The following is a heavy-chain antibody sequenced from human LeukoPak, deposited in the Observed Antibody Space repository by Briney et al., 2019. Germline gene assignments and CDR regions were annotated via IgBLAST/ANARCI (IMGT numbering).Heavy chain of an antibody. CDR2: IIPIFGTA. V-gene: IGHV1-69*01. CDR1: GGTFSIYA. Sequence: SVNVSFKASGGTFSIYAISWVRQAPGQGLEWMGGIIPIFGTANYAQKFQGRVTITADESTSTAYMELSSLRSEDTAVYYCARDGVGATTNARDYWGQGTLVTVSS. D-gene: IGHD1-26*01. CDR3: ARDGVGATTNARDY. J-gene: IGHJ4*02.